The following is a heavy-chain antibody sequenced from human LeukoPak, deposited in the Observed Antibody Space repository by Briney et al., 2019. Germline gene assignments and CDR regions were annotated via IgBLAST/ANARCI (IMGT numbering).Heavy chain of an antibody. J-gene: IGHJ4*02. CDR2: ISASNGNT. Sequence: ASVTVSCKASSYTFINYGVTWVRQAPGQGLEWMGWISASNGNTNYAQKLQGRVTMTTETSTSTAYMELRSLRSDDTAVYYCARALSRGYSGYDYGLGYWGQGTLVTVSS. V-gene: IGHV1-18*01. CDR1: SYTFINYG. CDR3: ARALSRGYSGYDYGLGY. D-gene: IGHD5-12*01.